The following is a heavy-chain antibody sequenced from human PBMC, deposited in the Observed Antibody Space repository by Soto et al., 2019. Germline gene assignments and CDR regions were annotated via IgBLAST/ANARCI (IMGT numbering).Heavy chain of an antibody. Sequence: EVQLLESGGGLVQPGGSLRLSCAASGFTFSSYAMSWVRQAPGKGLEWVSAISGSGGSTYYADSVKGRFTISRDNSKNTLYLQMNSLKTEDTAVYYCTTDRLNGDPGAFDIWAKGQWSPSLQ. D-gene: IGHD4-17*01. CDR2: ISGSGGST. V-gene: IGHV3-23*01. CDR1: GFTFSSYA. CDR3: TTDRLNGDPGAFDI. J-gene: IGHJ3*02.